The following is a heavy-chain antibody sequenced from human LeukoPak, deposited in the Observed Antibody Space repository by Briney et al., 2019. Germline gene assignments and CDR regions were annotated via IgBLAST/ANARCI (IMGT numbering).Heavy chain of an antibody. J-gene: IGHJ6*03. V-gene: IGHV1-2*02. CDR1: GYTFTGYY. CDR3: ARDRRSYSGYVEYYYYYYMDV. D-gene: IGHD5-12*01. Sequence: GASVKVSCKASGYTFTGYYMHWVRQAPGQGLGWMGWINPNSGGTNYAQKFQGRVTMTRDTSISTAYMELSRLRSDDTAVYYCARDRRSYSGYVEYYYYYYMDVWGKGTTVTVSS. CDR2: INPNSGGT.